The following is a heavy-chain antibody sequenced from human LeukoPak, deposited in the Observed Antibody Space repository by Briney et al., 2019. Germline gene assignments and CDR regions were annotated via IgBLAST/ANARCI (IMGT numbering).Heavy chain of an antibody. CDR2: ISGSSSYM. D-gene: IGHD3-22*01. CDR1: GFPFSAYS. V-gene: IGHV3-21*01. CDR3: AKAYYDSSGYSYYFDY. J-gene: IGHJ4*02. Sequence: GGSLRLSCVASGFPFSAYSMNWVRQAPGKGLEWVSSISGSSSYMFYADSVKGRFTISRDNAKNSLYLQMNSLRAEDTAVYYCAKAYYDSSGYSYYFDYWGQGTLVTVSS.